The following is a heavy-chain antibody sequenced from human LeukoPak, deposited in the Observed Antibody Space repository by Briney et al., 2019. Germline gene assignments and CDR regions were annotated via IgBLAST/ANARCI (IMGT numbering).Heavy chain of an antibody. V-gene: IGHV3-48*01. CDR1: GFNFNIYS. CDR2: INSGSSIK. CDR3: ARDRYSSSWYDY. Sequence: PGGSLRLSCTASGFNFNIYSMDWIRLTPGKGLEWISFINSGSSIKYYGDSVKGRFTVSRDNAQNSLYLQMNRLRVEDTAVYYCARDRYSSSWYDYWGQGTLVTVSS. D-gene: IGHD6-13*01. J-gene: IGHJ4*02.